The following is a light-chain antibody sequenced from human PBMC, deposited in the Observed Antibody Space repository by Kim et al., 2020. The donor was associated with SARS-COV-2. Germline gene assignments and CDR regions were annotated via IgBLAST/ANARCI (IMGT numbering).Light chain of an antibody. Sequence: SSCAGASATLTGRASETVSSYLSYYQQKPGQAPRLLIYDASNRATGLPARISGSGSGTDFTLTISSQEPEDFAVYYWQHRSNWPTFGEGTKVDIK. CDR1: ETVSSY. CDR3: QHRSNWPT. CDR2: DAS. V-gene: IGKV3-11*01. J-gene: IGKJ4*01.